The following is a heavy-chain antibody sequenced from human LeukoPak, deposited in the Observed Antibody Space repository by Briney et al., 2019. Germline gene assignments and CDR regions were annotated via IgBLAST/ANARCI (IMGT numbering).Heavy chain of an antibody. CDR3: ARDGGVIVEYYFDY. CDR1: GFTFSSYA. CDR2: ISYDGSNK. V-gene: IGHV3-30*04. D-gene: IGHD3-22*01. Sequence: PGGSLRLSCAASGFTFSSYAMHWVRQAPGKGLEWVAVISYDGSNKYYADSVKGRFTISRDNSKNTLYLQMNSPRAEDTAVYYCARDGGVIVEYYFDYWGQGTLVTVSS. J-gene: IGHJ4*02.